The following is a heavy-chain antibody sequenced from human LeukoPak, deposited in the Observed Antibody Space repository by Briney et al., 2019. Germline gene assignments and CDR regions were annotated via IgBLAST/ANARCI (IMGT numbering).Heavy chain of an antibody. Sequence: GGSLRLSCAASGFTFSDYYMSWIRQAPGKGLEWVSVIYSGGSTYYADSVKGRFTISRDNSKNTLYLQMNSLRAEDTAVYYCASQSSSWYFYYYYGMDVWGQGTTVTVSS. CDR1: GFTFSDYY. CDR2: IYSGGST. J-gene: IGHJ6*02. D-gene: IGHD6-13*01. V-gene: IGHV3-53*01. CDR3: ASQSSSWYFYYYYGMDV.